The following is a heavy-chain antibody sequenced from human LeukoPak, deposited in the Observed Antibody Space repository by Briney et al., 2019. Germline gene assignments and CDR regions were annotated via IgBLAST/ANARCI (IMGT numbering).Heavy chain of an antibody. J-gene: IGHJ6*02. CDR3: AKGLASYYYYGMDV. CDR2: ISSSGGST. Sequence: GGSLRLSCAASGFTFSSYAMSWVRQAPGKGLEWVSVISSSGGSTYYADSVKGRFTISRDNSKNTLYLQMNSLRAEDSALYYCAKGLASYYYYGMDVWGQGTTVTVSS. D-gene: IGHD3-16*01. V-gene: IGHV3-23*01. CDR1: GFTFSSYA.